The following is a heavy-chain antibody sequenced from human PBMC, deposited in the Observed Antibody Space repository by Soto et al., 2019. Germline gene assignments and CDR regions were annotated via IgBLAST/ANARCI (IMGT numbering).Heavy chain of an antibody. CDR2: IYYSGST. CDR1: GGSFSSISNHY. V-gene: IGHV4-31*03. CDR3: ARWWSGSRQGFDP. Sequence: SETLSLTCTFSGGSFSSISNHYWSWIRQHPGKGLEWIGYIYYSGSTYYNPSLKSRVTISVDTSKNQFSLKLSSVTAADTAVYYCARWWSGSRQGFDPWGQGTLVTVSS. D-gene: IGHD3-3*01. J-gene: IGHJ5*02.